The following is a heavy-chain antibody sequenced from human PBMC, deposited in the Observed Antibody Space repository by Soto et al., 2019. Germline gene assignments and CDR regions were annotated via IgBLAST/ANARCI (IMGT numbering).Heavy chain of an antibody. V-gene: IGHV1-69*18. CDR2: IIPLIGTA. Sequence: QVQLVQSGAEVRKPGSSVTVSCKASVGTFSTYGITWVRQAPGQGREWMGNIIPLIGTANYAQRFRGRVTITADEATTTAYMELTSLSSEDTAVYYCARVVMSTVPASFYYGLDVWGQGTTVTVSS. D-gene: IGHD4-4*01. CDR1: VGTFSTYG. CDR3: ARVVMSTVPASFYYGLDV. J-gene: IGHJ6*02.